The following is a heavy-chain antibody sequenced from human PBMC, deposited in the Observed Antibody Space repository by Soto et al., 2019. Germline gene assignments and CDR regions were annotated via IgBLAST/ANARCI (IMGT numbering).Heavy chain of an antibody. CDR3: ARVQVATTYYGMDV. CDR1: GYTFTGYY. V-gene: IGHV1-2*04. Sequence: SVKVSCKASGYTFTGYYMHWVRQAPGQGLEWMGWINPNSGGTNYAQKFQGWVTMTRDTSISTAYMELSRLRSDDTAVYYCARVQVATTYYGMDVWGQGTTVTVSS. J-gene: IGHJ6*02. D-gene: IGHD5-12*01. CDR2: INPNSGGT.